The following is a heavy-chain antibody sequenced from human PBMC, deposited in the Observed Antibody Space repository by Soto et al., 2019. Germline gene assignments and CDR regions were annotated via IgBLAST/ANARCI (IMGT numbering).Heavy chain of an antibody. Sequence: QVHLQESGPGLVKPSQTLSLTCTVSGGPINSRDYYCSWIRQPRGRGLEWIGHIYYSGSTFYNLSLKRRVTLSADTSKYEFSLKLSSVTAADTAVYYCARVPYGGSDYAPTNIDHCGQGTLVIVSS. V-gene: IGHV4-30-4*01. CDR3: ARVPYGGSDYAPTNIDH. CDR2: IYYSGST. D-gene: IGHD1-26*01. J-gene: IGHJ4*02. CDR1: GGPINSRDYY.